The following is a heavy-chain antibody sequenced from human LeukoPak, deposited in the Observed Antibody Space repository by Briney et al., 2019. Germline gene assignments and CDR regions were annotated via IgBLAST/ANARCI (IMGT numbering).Heavy chain of an antibody. CDR1: GGTFSSYA. V-gene: IGHV1-69*05. J-gene: IGHJ3*02. CDR3: ARSPAQGYCSGGSCYSNAFDI. CDR2: IIPIFGTA. D-gene: IGHD2-15*01. Sequence: SVKVSCKASGGTFSSYATSWVRQAPGQGLEWMGGIIPIFGTANYAQKLQGRVTITTDESTSTAYMELSSLRSEDTAVYYCARSPAQGYCSGGSCYSNAFDIWGQGTMVTVSS.